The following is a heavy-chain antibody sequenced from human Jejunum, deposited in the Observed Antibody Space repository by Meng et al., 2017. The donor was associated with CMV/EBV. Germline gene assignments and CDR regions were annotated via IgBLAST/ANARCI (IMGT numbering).Heavy chain of an antibody. V-gene: IGHV1-3*01. J-gene: IGHJ4*02. CDR1: CSANS. Sequence: CSANSMHWSRQARGQPREWMGWLNAGNGNPGNANKLQGRVSIITNTSARTVYMELSGMRSEKTAEYYCESGTRIQIWSIESGKFDYWGQGTLVTVSS. CDR3: ESGTRIQIWSIESGKFDY. D-gene: IGHD5-18*01. CDR2: LNAGNGNP.